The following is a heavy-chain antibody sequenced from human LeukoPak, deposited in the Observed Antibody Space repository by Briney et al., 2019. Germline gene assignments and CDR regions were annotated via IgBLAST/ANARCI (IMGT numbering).Heavy chain of an antibody. Sequence: SETLSPTCAVYGGSFSGYYWSWIRQPPGKGLEWIGEINHSGSTNYNPSLKSRVTISVDTSKNQFSLKLSSVTAADTAVYYCAREYLYYYDSSGYPRLYYYYMDVWGKGTTVTVSS. CDR2: INHSGST. J-gene: IGHJ6*03. V-gene: IGHV4-34*01. D-gene: IGHD3-22*01. CDR1: GGSFSGYY. CDR3: AREYLYYYDSSGYPRLYYYYMDV.